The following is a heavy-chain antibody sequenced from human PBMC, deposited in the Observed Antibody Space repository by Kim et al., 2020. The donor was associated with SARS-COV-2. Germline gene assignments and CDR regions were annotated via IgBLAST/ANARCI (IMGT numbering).Heavy chain of an antibody. J-gene: IGHJ5*02. Sequence: SVKVSCKASGGTFSSYAISWVRQAPGQGLEWMGGIIPIFGTANYAQKFQGRVTITADESTSTAYMELSSLRSEDTAVYYCARGVRHRVARFDPWGQGTLVTVSS. D-gene: IGHD2-15*01. V-gene: IGHV1-69*13. CDR1: GGTFSSYA. CDR2: IIPIFGTA. CDR3: ARGVRHRVARFDP.